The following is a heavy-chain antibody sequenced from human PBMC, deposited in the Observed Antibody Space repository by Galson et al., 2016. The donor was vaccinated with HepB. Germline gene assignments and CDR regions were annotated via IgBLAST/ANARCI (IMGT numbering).Heavy chain of an antibody. CDR3: ARDQIAARLTVRSGFDY. CDR1: GFTFSDYY. D-gene: IGHD6-6*01. CDR2: IYYLGNT. V-gene: IGHV4-31*02. J-gene: IGHJ4*02. Sequence: LRLSCAASGFTFSDYYMSWIRQAPGKGLEWIGHIYYLGNTYYNPSLKSRLTISVDTSKSQFSLRLSSVTAADTAVYFCARDQIAARLTVRSGFDYWGQGILVTVSS.